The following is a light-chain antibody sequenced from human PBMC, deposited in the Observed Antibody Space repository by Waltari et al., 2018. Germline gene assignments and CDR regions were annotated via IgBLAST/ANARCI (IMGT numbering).Light chain of an antibody. CDR2: DGS. Sequence: QSALTQPASVSGSPGQSISISCTGSTSDVGAYYLVSWYQHRPGKAPKLIIYDGSERPSGVSNRFSGSKSGNTASLTISGLQVDDEADYSCCSYARRIPYVFGTGTTVTVL. J-gene: IGLJ1*01. CDR1: TSDVGAYYL. V-gene: IGLV2-23*01. CDR3: CSYARRIPYV.